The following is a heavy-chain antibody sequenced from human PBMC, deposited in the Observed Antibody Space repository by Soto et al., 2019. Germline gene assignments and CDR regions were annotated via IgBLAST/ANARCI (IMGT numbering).Heavy chain of an antibody. CDR2: IYHSGST. D-gene: IGHD3-16*01. J-gene: IGHJ4*02. V-gene: IGHV4-4*02. CDR3: AGFLGGAGGAYFAF. Sequence: SETLSLTCAVSGGSISSSNWWSWVRQPPGKGLEWIGEIYHSGSTNYNPSLKSRVTISVDKSKNQFSLKLSSVTAADTAGYYCAGFLGGAGGAYFAFGARGPFVPAS. CDR1: GGSISSSNW.